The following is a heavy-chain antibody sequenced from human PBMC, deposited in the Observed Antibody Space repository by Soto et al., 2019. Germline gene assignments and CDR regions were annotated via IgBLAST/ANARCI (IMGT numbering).Heavy chain of an antibody. CDR1: GGSISSSDW. CDR2: ISHGGST. V-gene: IGHV4-4*02. J-gene: IGHJ4*02. CDR3: ETWGIAVAGTRSDY. Sequence: QVHLQESGPGLVKPSGTLSLICAVSGGSISSSDWWTWVRQSPGKGLEWIGEISHGGSTNYNPSLQSRVTMSVDTSKNHSSLKLSSVTAVDTAVYYCETWGIAVAGTRSDYWGQGTLVTVSS. D-gene: IGHD6-19*01.